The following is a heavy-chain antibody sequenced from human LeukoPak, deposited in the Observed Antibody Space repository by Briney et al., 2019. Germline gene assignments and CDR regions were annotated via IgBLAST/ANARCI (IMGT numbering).Heavy chain of an antibody. J-gene: IGHJ4*02. V-gene: IGHV4-34*01. D-gene: IGHD3-3*01. CDR3: ARGARPITIFGVPLAKRFYFDY. CDR2: INHSGST. Sequence: SETLSLTCAVYGGSFSGYYWSWIRQPPGKGLEWIGEINHSGSTNYNPSLKSRVTISVDTSKNQFSLKLSSVTAADTAVYYCARGARPITIFGVPLAKRFYFDYWGQGTLVTVSS. CDR1: GGSFSGYY.